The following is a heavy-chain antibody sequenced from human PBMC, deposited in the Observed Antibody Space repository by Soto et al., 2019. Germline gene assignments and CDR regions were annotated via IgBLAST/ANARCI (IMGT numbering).Heavy chain of an antibody. CDR2: IIPIFGTA. CDR3: VVITMIVVDPLTSWYFDL. Sequence: QVQLVQSGAEVKKPGSSVKVSCKASGGTFSSYAISWVRQAPGQGLEWMGGIIPIFGTANYAQKFQGRVTITADESTSTAYMELSSLRSEDTAVYYCVVITMIVVDPLTSWYFDLWGRGTLVTVSS. V-gene: IGHV1-69*01. J-gene: IGHJ2*01. D-gene: IGHD3-22*01. CDR1: GGTFSSYA.